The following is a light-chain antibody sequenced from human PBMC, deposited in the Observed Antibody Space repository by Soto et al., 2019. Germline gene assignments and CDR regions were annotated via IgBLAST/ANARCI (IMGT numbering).Light chain of an antibody. V-gene: IGKV3-20*01. J-gene: IGKJ1*01. CDR3: PQYVSSPAT. CDR1: QTVSNSY. Sequence: IVLTQSPGTLSLSPGDRATLSCRASQTVSNSYLAWYHQKPGQAHRLLIFGASSSATGIPDRFSGSGSGTDFSLTISGLEPEDFAIYYCPQYVSSPATFGQGTKLEIK. CDR2: GAS.